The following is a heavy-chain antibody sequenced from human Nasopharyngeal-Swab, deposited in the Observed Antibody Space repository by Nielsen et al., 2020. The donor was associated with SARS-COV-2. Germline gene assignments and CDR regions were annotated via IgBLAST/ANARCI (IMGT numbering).Heavy chain of an antibody. CDR2: IIPILGIA. V-gene: IGHV1-69*10. J-gene: IGHJ3*02. Sequence: SVKVSCKASGYTFTSYYMHWVRQAPGQGLEWMGGIIPILGIANYAQKFQGRVTITADKSTSTAYMELSSLRSEDTAVYYCAREILRFLEWLLPDAFDIWGQGTMVTVSS. CDR1: GYTFTSYY. D-gene: IGHD3-3*01. CDR3: AREILRFLEWLLPDAFDI.